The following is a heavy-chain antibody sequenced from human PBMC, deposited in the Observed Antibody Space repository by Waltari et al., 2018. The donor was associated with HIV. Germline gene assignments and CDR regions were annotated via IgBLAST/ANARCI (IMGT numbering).Heavy chain of an antibody. D-gene: IGHD1-26*01. V-gene: IGHV3-21*05. CDR1: GLTFSSYT. Sequence: EVQLVESGGGLVKPGGSLRLSCAASGLTFSSYTMHWVRQAPGKRLEWASFFRGSSTYIYYADSVKGRFTISRDNAKNSLYLQMNSLRAEDTAVYYCARASMWGFDYWGQGTMVTVSS. CDR3: ARASMWGFDY. CDR2: FRGSSTYI. J-gene: IGHJ4*02.